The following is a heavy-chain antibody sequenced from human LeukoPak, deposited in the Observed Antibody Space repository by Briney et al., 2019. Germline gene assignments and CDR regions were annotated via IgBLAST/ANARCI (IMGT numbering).Heavy chain of an antibody. Sequence: GGSLRLSCATSALTFSSYAMNWVRQAPGKGLEWVSAISGSGGSTYYADSVKGRFTISRDNSKNTLYLQMNSLRAEDTAVYYCERVPDYWGQGTLVTVSS. V-gene: IGHV3-23*01. J-gene: IGHJ4*02. D-gene: IGHD2-2*01. CDR2: ISGSGGST. CDR3: ERVPDY. CDR1: ALTFSSYA.